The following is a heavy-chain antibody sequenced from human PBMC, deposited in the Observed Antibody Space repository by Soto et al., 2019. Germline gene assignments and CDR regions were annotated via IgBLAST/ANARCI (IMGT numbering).Heavy chain of an antibody. CDR1: GGSISSYY. CDR2: IFYSGST. J-gene: IGHJ5*01. Sequence: QVQLQESGPGLVKPSETLSLTCTVSGGSISSYYWSWIRQPPGKGLEWIGFIFYSGSTSYNPSLKSRVTLAIDSSEYQLSLKPTSMSAAYTPGYYCASMVGHRVLSFDSLGQGTLVTVSS. CDR3: ASMVGHRVLSFDS. D-gene: IGHD3-10*02. V-gene: IGHV4-59*01.